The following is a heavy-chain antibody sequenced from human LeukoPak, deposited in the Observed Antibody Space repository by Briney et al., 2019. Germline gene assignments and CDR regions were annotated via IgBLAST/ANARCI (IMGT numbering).Heavy chain of an antibody. J-gene: IGHJ4*02. CDR3: ARDVMYAFDY. D-gene: IGHD2-8*02. Sequence: ASVKVSCKAFGYTFTSHGISWMRQAPGQGLEWMGWISTKRGNTNYAQKLQGRVTLTTETSTSTAYMELRSLRSYDTAVYYCARDVMYAFDYWGLGTLVTVSS. V-gene: IGHV1-18*01. CDR2: ISTKRGNT. CDR1: GYTFTSHG.